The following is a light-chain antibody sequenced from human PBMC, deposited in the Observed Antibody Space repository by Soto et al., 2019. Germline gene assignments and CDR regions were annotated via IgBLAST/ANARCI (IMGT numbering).Light chain of an antibody. CDR3: QLSYSTPLFS. CDR2: AAS. CDR1: QSISSY. J-gene: IGKJ3*01. Sequence: DIQMTQSPSSLFASVGDRVTITCRASQSISSYLNWYQQKPGKAPKLLNYAASSLQSGVPSRCSGSGSETDFTLTLSSLQPEDFATYCRQLSYSTPLFSCGPGTKVDIK. V-gene: IGKV1-39*01.